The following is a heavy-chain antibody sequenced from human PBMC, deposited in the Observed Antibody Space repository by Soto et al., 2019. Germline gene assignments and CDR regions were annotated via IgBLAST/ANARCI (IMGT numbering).Heavy chain of an antibody. CDR2: ISSGGST. CDR1: GFTVSSNS. V-gene: IGHV3-53*01. Sequence: GGSLRLSCAASGFTVSSNSMNWVRQAPGKGLEWVSVISSGGSTYYADSVKGRFTISRDNSKNTLYLQMNSLRAEDTAVYYCARVSIAAGSYYYYGMDVWGQGTTVTVSS. J-gene: IGHJ6*02. D-gene: IGHD6-13*01. CDR3: ARVSIAAGSYYYYGMDV.